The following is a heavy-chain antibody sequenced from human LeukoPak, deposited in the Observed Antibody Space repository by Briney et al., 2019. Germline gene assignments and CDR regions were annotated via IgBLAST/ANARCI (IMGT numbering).Heavy chain of an antibody. CDR2: INHSGST. CDR1: GGAFSGYY. V-gene: IGHV4-34*01. D-gene: IGHD3-10*01. J-gene: IGHJ6*02. CDR3: ASGSSYYGSGNPYYYGMDV. Sequence: SETLSLTCAVYGGAFSGYYWSWIRQPPGKGLEWIGEINHSGSTNYNPSLKSRVTVSVDRSKSQFSLKLSSVTAADTAVYYCASGSSYYGSGNPYYYGMDVWGQGTTVTVSS.